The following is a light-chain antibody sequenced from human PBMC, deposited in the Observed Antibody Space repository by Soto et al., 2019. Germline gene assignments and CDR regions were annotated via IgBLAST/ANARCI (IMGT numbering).Light chain of an antibody. CDR3: QQYNNWPTWT. CDR2: GAS. V-gene: IGKV3-15*01. Sequence: EIVMTQSPATLSVSPGERATLSCRASQSVSSNLAWYQQKPGQAPRLLIYGASTRATGIPARFSGSGSGTEITLTISSLQSEDFAVYYCQQYNNWPTWTFGQGTKVDI. CDR1: QSVSSN. J-gene: IGKJ1*01.